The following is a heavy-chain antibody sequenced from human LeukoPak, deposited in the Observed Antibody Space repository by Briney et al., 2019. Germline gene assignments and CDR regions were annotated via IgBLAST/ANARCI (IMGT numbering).Heavy chain of an antibody. CDR3: AKDWTSHNGVYDCLDF. V-gene: IGHV3-23*01. CDR2: ITNSGGTT. Sequence: GGSLRLSCAASGFTFSSYAMSWVRQAPGKGLEWVSAITNSGGTTYYADSVRGRFTISRDNSRYTLYLQMNRLRAEDSALYYCAKDWTSHNGVYDCLDFWGQGTQVTVSS. CDR1: GFTFSSYA. D-gene: IGHD3-16*01. J-gene: IGHJ4*02.